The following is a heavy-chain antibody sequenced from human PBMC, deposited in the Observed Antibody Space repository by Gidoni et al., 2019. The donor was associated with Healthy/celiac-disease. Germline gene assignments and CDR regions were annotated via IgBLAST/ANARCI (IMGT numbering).Heavy chain of an antibody. CDR3: AKDARRQYYDILTGYYSSYFDY. CDR2: ISYDGINK. D-gene: IGHD3-9*01. J-gene: IGHJ4*02. Sequence: QVQLVESGGGVVQPGRSLRLSCAASGFTFSSYGMHWVRQAPGKGLEWVAVISYDGINKYYADSVKGRFTISRDNSKNTLYLQMNSLRAEDTAVYYCAKDARRQYYDILTGYYSSYFDYWGQGTLVTVSS. CDR1: GFTFSSYG. V-gene: IGHV3-30*18.